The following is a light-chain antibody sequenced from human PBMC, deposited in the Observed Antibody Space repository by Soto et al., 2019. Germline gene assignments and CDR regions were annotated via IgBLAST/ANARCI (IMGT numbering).Light chain of an antibody. V-gene: IGLV1-40*01. CDR1: SSNIGAGYD. Sequence: QSVLTQPPSVSGAPGQRVTISCTGSSSNIGAGYDVHWYQQFPGTAPKLLIYGNSNRPSGVPDRFSGSKSGASASLAITGLQAEDEADYYCQSYDSSLSGYVFGTGTKVTDL. CDR3: QSYDSSLSGYV. J-gene: IGLJ1*01. CDR2: GNS.